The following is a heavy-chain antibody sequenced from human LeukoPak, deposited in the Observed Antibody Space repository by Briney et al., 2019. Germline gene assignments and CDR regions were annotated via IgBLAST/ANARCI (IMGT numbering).Heavy chain of an antibody. V-gene: IGHV3-30*04. CDR1: GFTFSSYA. J-gene: IGHJ5*02. D-gene: IGHD3-10*01. CDR2: ISYDGSNK. CDR3: ARDRYGSGRPWFDP. Sequence: PGWSLRLSCAASGFTFSSYAMHWVRQAPGKGLDGVAVISYDGSNKYYADSVKGRFTISRDNSKNTLYLQMNSLRAEDTAVYYCARDRYGSGRPWFDPWGQGTLVTVSS.